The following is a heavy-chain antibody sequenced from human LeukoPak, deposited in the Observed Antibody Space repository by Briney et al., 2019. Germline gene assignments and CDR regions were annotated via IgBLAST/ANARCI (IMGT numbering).Heavy chain of an antibody. CDR2: ISGSGGST. CDR1: GFTFSSYG. V-gene: IGHV3-23*01. CDR3: ARSGYNRFDY. D-gene: IGHD5-24*01. Sequence: GSLSLSCAASGFTFSSYGMSWVRPAPGKGLEWVSAISGSGGSTYYADSVKGRVTISRDNSKNTLYLQMNSLRAEDTAVYYCARSGYNRFDYWGQGTLVTVSS. J-gene: IGHJ4*02.